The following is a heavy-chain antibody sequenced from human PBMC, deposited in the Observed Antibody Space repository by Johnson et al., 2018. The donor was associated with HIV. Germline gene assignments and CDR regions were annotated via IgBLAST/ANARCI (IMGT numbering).Heavy chain of an antibody. J-gene: IGHJ3*02. CDR2: ISYDGSNK. D-gene: IGHD4-17*01. CDR1: GFTFSSYA. V-gene: IGHV3-30*14. CDR3: ARVRPNPTVTTRGAAFDI. Sequence: QVQLVESGGGVVQPGRSLRLSCAASGFTFSSYAMHWVRQAPGKGLEWVAVISYDGSNKYYADSVKGRFTISRDNSKNTLYLQMSSLRAEDTAVYYCARVRPNPTVTTRGAAFDIWGQGTMVTVSS.